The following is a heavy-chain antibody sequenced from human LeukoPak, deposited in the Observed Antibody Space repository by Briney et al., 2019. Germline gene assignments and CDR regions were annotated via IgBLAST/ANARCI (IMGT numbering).Heavy chain of an antibody. CDR2: ISSSSSYI. V-gene: IGHV3-21*01. D-gene: IGHD3-16*01. CDR1: GFTFSSYA. J-gene: IGHJ4*02. Sequence: GGSLRLSCAASGFTFSSYAMSWVRQAPGKGLEWVSSISSSSSYIYYADSVKGRFTISRDNAKNSLYLQMNSLRAEDTAVYYCASQGVKFLDYWGQGTLVTVSS. CDR3: ASQGVKFLDY.